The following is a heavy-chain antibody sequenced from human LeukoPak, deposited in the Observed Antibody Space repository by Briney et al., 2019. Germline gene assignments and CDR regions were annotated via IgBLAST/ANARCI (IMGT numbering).Heavy chain of an antibody. D-gene: IGHD3-22*01. Sequence: SETLSLTCAVSGYSISSGYYWGWIRQPPGKGLEWIGSIYHSGSTYYNPSLKSRVTISVDTSKNQFSLKLSSVTAADTAVYYCARSLGTMIVAYWGQGTLVTVSS. V-gene: IGHV4-38-2*01. CDR1: GYSISSGYY. CDR3: ARSLGTMIVAY. CDR2: IYHSGST. J-gene: IGHJ4*02.